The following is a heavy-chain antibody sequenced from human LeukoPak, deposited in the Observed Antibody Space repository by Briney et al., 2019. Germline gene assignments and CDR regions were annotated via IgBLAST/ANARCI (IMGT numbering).Heavy chain of an antibody. V-gene: IGHV1-18*01. CDR1: GYTFTSYG. CDR3: ARDLVAARMRDAFDI. Sequence: GASVKVSCKASGYTFTSYGISWVRQAPGQGLEWLGWISAYNGNTNYAQKFQGRVTMTRDMSTSTVYMELSSLRSEDTAVYYCARDLVAARMRDAFDIWGQGAMVTVSS. CDR2: ISAYNGNT. D-gene: IGHD6-6*01. J-gene: IGHJ3*02.